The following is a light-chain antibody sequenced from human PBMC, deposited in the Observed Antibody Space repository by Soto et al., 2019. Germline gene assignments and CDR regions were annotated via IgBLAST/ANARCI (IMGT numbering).Light chain of an antibody. V-gene: IGKV3-15*01. Sequence: EIVMTQSPATLSVPPGERGTRSCRASQNIRGNSAWYQQKPGQAPRLRIYRASISAPGIPARFTGAGSGTEFALTISSLQSEDFALYYCQQYENWPPVTFGGGTNVEI. J-gene: IGKJ4*01. CDR3: QQYENWPPVT. CDR1: QNIRGN. CDR2: RAS.